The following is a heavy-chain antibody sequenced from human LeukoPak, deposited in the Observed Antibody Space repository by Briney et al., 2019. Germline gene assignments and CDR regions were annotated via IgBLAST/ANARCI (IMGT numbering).Heavy chain of an antibody. V-gene: IGHV3-13*01. J-gene: IGHJ6*03. CDR2: IGTAGDT. CDR3: ARMGYYYYMDV. CDR1: GFTFSSYD. D-gene: IGHD5-24*01. Sequence: GGSLRLSCAASGFTFSSYDMHWVRQATGKGLEWVSSIGTAGDTYYPGSVKGRFTISRENAKNSLYLQMNSLRAGDTAVYYCARMGYYYYMDVWGKGTTVTVSS.